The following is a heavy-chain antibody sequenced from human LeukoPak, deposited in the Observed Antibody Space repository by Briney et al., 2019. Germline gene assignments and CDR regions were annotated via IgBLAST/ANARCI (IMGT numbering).Heavy chain of an antibody. CDR2: ISSSGSTI. D-gene: IGHD6-6*01. CDR1: GFTFSDYY. J-gene: IGHJ3*02. Sequence: GGSLRLSCAASGFTFSDYYMSWIRQAPGKGLEWVSYISSSGSTIYYADSVKGRFTISRDNAKNSLYLQMNSLRAEDTAVYYCARDGEEYSSSPPTDIWGQGTMVTVSS. CDR3: ARDGEEYSSSPPTDI. V-gene: IGHV3-11*04.